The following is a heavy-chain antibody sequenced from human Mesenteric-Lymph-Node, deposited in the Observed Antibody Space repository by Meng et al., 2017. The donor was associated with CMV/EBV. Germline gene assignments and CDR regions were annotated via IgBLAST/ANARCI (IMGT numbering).Heavy chain of an antibody. V-gene: IGHV3-23*01. D-gene: IGHD1-26*01. Sequence: GESLKISCAASGFTFSSYAMNWVRQAPGKGLEWVSTVSGSGVSTYYADSVKGRFTISRDNSKNTQYLQMNSLRAEDTAIYYCARDRSGVGWEGIDYWGQGTLVTVSS. J-gene: IGHJ4*02. CDR2: VSGSGVST. CDR3: ARDRSGVGWEGIDY. CDR1: GFTFSSYA.